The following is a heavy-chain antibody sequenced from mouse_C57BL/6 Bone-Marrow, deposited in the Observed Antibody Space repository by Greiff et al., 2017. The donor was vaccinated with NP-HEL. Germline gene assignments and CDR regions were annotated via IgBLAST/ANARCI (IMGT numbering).Heavy chain of an antibody. D-gene: IGHD2-1*01. CDR2: INPNNGGT. V-gene: IGHV1-22*01. Sequence: VQLQQSGPELVKPGASVKMSCKASGYTFTDYNMHWVKQSHGKSLEWIGYINPNNGGTSYNQKFKGKATLTVNKSSSTAYMELRSLTSEDSAVYYCARGNSPYYYAMDYWGQGTSVTVSS. CDR3: ARGNSPYYYAMDY. CDR1: GYTFTDYN. J-gene: IGHJ4*01.